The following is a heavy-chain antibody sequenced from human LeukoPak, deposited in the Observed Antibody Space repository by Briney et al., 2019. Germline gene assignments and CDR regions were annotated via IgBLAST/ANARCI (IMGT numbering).Heavy chain of an antibody. CDR2: ISSSSSYI. Sequence: PGRSLRLSCAASGFTFSSYSMNWVRQAPGKGLEWVSSISSSSSYITYADSVKGRFTISRDNAKNSLYLQMNSLRAEDTAVYYCAREGYYYGMDVWGQGTTVTVSS. V-gene: IGHV3-21*04. CDR1: GFTFSSYS. CDR3: AREGYYYGMDV. J-gene: IGHJ6*02.